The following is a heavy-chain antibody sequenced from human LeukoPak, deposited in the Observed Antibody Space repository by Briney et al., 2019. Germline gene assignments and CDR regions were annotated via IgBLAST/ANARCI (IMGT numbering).Heavy chain of an antibody. CDR3: ARGPRTGQDYGDYDLWNIDY. Sequence: PGGSLRLSCAASGFTFSSYAMSWVRQAPGKGLEWVSAISGSGGSTYYADSVKGRFTISRDNSKNTLYLQMNSLRAGDTAVYYCARGPRTGQDYGDYDLWNIDYWGQGTLDTVSS. CDR2: ISGSGGST. J-gene: IGHJ4*02. V-gene: IGHV3-23*01. D-gene: IGHD4-17*01. CDR1: GFTFSSYA.